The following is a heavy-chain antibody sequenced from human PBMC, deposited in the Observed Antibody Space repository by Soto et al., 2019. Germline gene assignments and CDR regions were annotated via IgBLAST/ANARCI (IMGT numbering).Heavy chain of an antibody. V-gene: IGHV4-59*01. CDR3: ARARGGYFDY. Sequence: PSDTLSLTCTVSGGSISIYYWSWIRQPPGKGLEWIGYFYYSGSTNYNPSLKSRVTISVDTSKNHFSLKLSSVTAADTAVYYCARARGGYFDYWGQGTLVTVSS. CDR1: GGSISIYY. J-gene: IGHJ4*02. CDR2: FYYSGST.